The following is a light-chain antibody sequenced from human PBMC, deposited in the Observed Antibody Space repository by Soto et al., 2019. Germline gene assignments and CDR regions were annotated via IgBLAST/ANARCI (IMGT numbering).Light chain of an antibody. J-gene: IGKJ2*01. CDR2: GAS. V-gene: IGKV3-20*01. CDR1: QSISSRC. Sequence: EIVLTQSPGTLSLSPGERATLSGRASQSISSRCLGWYQQKPGQAPRLLIYGASNSVTGILDRFSASGSGTEFTLTIIRLEPEDFAVYYCQQYGSSPPYTFGQGTKLEIK. CDR3: QQYGSSPPYT.